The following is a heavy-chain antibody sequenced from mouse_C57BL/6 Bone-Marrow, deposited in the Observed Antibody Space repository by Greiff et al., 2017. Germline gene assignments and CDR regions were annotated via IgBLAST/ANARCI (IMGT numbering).Heavy chain of an antibody. J-gene: IGHJ1*03. Sequence: VQLQQPGAELARPGASVKLSCKASGYTFTSYGISWVKQRTGQGLEWIGEIYPRSGYTYYNEKFKGKATLTADKSSSTAYMERRSLTSEDSAVYFCARIYGSSRYFDVWGTGTTVTVSS. CDR2: IYPRSGYT. D-gene: IGHD1-1*01. V-gene: IGHV1-81*01. CDR1: GYTFTSYG. CDR3: ARIYGSSRYFDV.